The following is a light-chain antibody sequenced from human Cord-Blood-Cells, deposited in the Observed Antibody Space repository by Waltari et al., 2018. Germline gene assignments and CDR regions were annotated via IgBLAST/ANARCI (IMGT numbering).Light chain of an antibody. J-gene: IGKJ3*01. Sequence: DIVMTQSPDSLAVSLGERATINCKSSQSVLYSSNNKNYLAWYQQKPGQPPKLLIYWASTRESRVPDRFSGSGSGTDFTLTISSLQAEDVAVHYCQQYYSTPLTFGPGTKVDIK. CDR3: QQYYSTPLT. V-gene: IGKV4-1*01. CDR2: WAS. CDR1: QSVLYSSNNKNY.